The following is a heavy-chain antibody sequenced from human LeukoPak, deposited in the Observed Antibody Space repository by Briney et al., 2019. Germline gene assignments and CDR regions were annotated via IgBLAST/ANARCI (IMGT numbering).Heavy chain of an antibody. D-gene: IGHD3-22*01. V-gene: IGHV3-74*01. CDR3: ARGGYYDSSGAGDAFDI. J-gene: IGHJ3*02. Sequence: GGSLRLSCAASGFIFSSYWMHWVRQAPGKGLVRVSRVNSDGSSTSYADSVKGRFTISRDNAKNTLYLQMNSLRAEDTAVYYCARGGYYDSSGAGDAFDIWGQGTMVTVSS. CDR1: GFIFSSYW. CDR2: VNSDGSST.